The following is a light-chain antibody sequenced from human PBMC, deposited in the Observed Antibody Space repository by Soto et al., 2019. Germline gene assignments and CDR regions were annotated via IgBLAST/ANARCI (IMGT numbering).Light chain of an antibody. Sequence: EGVLTQSPGTLSLSQGERATLSCRASQSVSNSYLAWYQQKPGQAPRLLIYGASSRATGIPDRFSGSGSGTDFALTISRLEPEDFAVYHCQQYGGSPWTFGQGTKVDIK. CDR2: GAS. CDR3: QQYGGSPWT. CDR1: QSVSNSY. J-gene: IGKJ1*01. V-gene: IGKV3-20*01.